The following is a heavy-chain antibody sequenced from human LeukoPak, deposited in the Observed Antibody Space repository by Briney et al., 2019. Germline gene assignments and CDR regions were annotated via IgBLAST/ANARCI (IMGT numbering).Heavy chain of an antibody. J-gene: IGHJ4*02. CDR2: ISGSGGST. D-gene: IGHD3-16*01. CDR3: SGGSRFVDY. V-gene: IGHV3-23*01. CDR1: GFTFSNYS. Sequence: GGSLRLSCAASGFTFSNYSVSWVRQAPGKGLEWVSAISGSGGSTYYADSVKGRFTISRDNAKNSLFLQMNSLRVEDTAVYYCSGGSRFVDYWGQGTLVTVSS.